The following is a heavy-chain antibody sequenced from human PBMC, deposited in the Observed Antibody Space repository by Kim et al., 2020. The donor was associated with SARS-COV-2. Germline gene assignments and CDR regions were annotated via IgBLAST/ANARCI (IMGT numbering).Heavy chain of an antibody. D-gene: IGHD6-13*01. CDR1: GGSISSGGYY. Sequence: SETLSLTCTVSGGSISSGGYYWSWIRQHPGKGLEWIGYIYYSGSTYYNPSLKSRVTISVDTSKNQFSLKLSSVTAADTAVYYCARVQKAAAGIRVDAFDIWGQGTMVTVSS. V-gene: IGHV4-31*03. J-gene: IGHJ3*02. CDR2: IYYSGST. CDR3: ARVQKAAAGIRVDAFDI.